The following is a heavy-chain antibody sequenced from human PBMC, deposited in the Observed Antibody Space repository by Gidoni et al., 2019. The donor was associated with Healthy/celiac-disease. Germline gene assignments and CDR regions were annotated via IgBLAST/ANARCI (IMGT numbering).Heavy chain of an antibody. D-gene: IGHD5-18*01. V-gene: IGHV3-74*01. CDR1: GFTLSSYW. CDR3: ARVTSGYSYGFYFDY. Sequence: EVHLVESGGGFVQPGGSLRLSCAAFGFTLSSYWMHRVRKGPGKGLVWVSRINSDGISTSYADSVKGRFTISRDNAKNTLYLQMNSLRAEDTAVYYCARVTSGYSYGFYFDYWGQGTLVTVSS. J-gene: IGHJ4*02. CDR2: INSDGIST.